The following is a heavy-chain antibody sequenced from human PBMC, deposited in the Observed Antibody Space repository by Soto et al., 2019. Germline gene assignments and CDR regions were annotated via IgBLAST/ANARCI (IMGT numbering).Heavy chain of an antibody. CDR1: GGSFSGYY. D-gene: IGHD3-10*01. Sequence: PSETLSLTCAVYGGSFSGYYWSWIRQPPGKGLEWIGEINHSGSTNYNPSLKSRVTISVDTSKNQFSLKLSSVTAADTAVYYCARGRGPYITMVRGVITYFDYWGQGTLVTVSS. CDR2: INHSGST. J-gene: IGHJ4*02. V-gene: IGHV4-34*01. CDR3: ARGRGPYITMVRGVITYFDY.